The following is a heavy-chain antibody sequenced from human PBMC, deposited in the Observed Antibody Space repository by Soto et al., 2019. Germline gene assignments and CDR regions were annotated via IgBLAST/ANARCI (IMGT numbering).Heavy chain of an antibody. J-gene: IGHJ1*01. D-gene: IGHD1-26*01. CDR1: GFTFSDHY. V-gene: IGHV3-72*01. CDR3: TMSSVGDSAGLHH. Sequence: EVQLVESGGGLVQPGGSLRLSCAVSGFTFSDHYMDWVRQDPGKGLEWVGRLRNKANSYTTEYAASVKGRFTISGDDSKNSVFLQMSSLKTDDTAVYYCTMSSVGDSAGLHHWGQGTLVTVCS. CDR2: LRNKANSYTT.